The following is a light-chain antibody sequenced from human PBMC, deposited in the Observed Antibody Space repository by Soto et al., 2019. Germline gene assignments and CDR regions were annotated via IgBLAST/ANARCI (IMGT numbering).Light chain of an antibody. Sequence: DIKVSQSPSSLSASVGDRVTITCRASQSISSYLNWYQQKPGKAPKLLIYAASSLQSGVPSRFSGSGSGTDFTLTISSLQPEDFATYYCQQSYSTPLTFGGGTKVAIK. CDR2: AAS. J-gene: IGKJ4*01. CDR3: QQSYSTPLT. CDR1: QSISSY. V-gene: IGKV1-39*01.